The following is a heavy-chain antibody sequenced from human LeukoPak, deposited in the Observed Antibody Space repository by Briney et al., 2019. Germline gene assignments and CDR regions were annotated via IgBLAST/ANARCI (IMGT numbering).Heavy chain of an antibody. J-gene: IGHJ1*01. V-gene: IGHV4-59*08. D-gene: IGHD5-12*01. CDR3: ATLARGTQPPDYFHH. CDR2: IYYSGST. Sequence: SETLSLTCTVSGGSFSSYYWSWIRQPPGKGLEYIGSIYYSGSTNYNPSLKSRVTISVDTSRNQSSLTVSSVTAADTAVYFCATLARGTQPPDYFHHWGQGTLVTVSS. CDR1: GGSFSSYY.